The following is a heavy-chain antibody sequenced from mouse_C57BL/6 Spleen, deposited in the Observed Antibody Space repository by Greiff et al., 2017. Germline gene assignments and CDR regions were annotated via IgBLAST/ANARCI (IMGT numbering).Heavy chain of an antibody. CDR1: GFSLSTSGMG. D-gene: IGHD2-4*01. Sequence: QVTLKESGPGILQSSQTLSLTCSFSGFSLSTSGMGVSWIRQPSGKGLEWLAHFYWDDDKRYNPSLKSRLTISKDTSRNQGFLKITSVDTADTATYYCASIYYDYDWYFGVWGTGTTVTVSS. V-gene: IGHV8-12*01. CDR2: FYWDDDK. CDR3: ASIYYDYDWYFGV. J-gene: IGHJ1*03.